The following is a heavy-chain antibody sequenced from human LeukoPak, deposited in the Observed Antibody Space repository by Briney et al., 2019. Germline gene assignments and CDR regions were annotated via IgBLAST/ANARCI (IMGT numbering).Heavy chain of an antibody. CDR1: GGTFSSYG. CDR2: ISAYNGNT. Sequence: ASVKVSCKASGGTFSSYGISWVRQAPGQGLEWMGWISAYNGNTNYAQKLQGRVTMTTDTSTSTAYMELRSLRSDDTAVYYCARRVYDYVWGSYRPDYFDYWGQGTLVTVSS. V-gene: IGHV1-18*01. J-gene: IGHJ4*02. D-gene: IGHD3-16*02. CDR3: ARRVYDYVWGSYRPDYFDY.